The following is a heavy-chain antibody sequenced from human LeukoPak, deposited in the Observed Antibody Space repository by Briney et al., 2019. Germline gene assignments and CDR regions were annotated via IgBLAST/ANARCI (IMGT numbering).Heavy chain of an antibody. V-gene: IGHV3-66*01. Sequence: GGSLRLSCEASGFNVSANYMSWVRQAPGNGLQWVSVIYSGGTTYYADAMQGRFTISRDISKNTVYLQLTSLRVEDTAVYYCARDPYSSGWYLYWGQGILVTVSS. CDR1: GFNVSANY. CDR3: ARDPYSSGWYLY. CDR2: IYSGGTT. D-gene: IGHD6-19*01. J-gene: IGHJ4*02.